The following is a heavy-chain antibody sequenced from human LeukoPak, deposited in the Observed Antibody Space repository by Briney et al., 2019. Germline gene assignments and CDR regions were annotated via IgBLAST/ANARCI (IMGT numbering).Heavy chain of an antibody. D-gene: IGHD2-15*01. V-gene: IGHV3-72*01. J-gene: IGHJ6*03. CDR2: TRNKANSYTS. CDR3: ARVKVGGYYYMDV. Sequence: PGGSLRLSCAASGFTFSDHYMDWVRQAPGKGLEWVCRTRNKANSYTSEYAEAVKGRITISRDDSKKSLFLQMNSLKTEDTAVYYCARVKVGGYYYMDVWGKGTTVTVSS. CDR1: GFTFSDHY.